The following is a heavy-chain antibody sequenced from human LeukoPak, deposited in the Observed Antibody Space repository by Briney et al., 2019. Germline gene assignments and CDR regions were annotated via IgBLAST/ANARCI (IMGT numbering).Heavy chain of an antibody. CDR2: IYSTGIT. V-gene: IGHV4-59*01. D-gene: IGHD3-22*01. Sequence: SETLSLTCTVSGGSISGYYWSWIPQPPGKGLELIGYIYSTGITDYNPSLKSRVTISVDTSQNQFSLKLSSVTAADTAVYYCARFIGSSGYYDYWGHGTLVTVPS. CDR1: GGSISGYY. J-gene: IGHJ4*01. CDR3: ARFIGSSGYYDY.